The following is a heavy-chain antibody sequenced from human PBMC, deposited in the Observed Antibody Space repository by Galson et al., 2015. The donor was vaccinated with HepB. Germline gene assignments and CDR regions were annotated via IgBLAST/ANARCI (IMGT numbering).Heavy chain of an antibody. CDR1: GYSFTSYW. V-gene: IGHV5-10-1*01. CDR3: ASIAAAGTVSPLTDY. J-gene: IGHJ4*02. D-gene: IGHD6-13*01. CDR2: IDPSDSYT. Sequence: QSGAEVKKPGESLRISCKGSGYSFTSYWISWVRQMPGKGLEWMGRIDPSDSYTNYSPSFQGHVTISADKSISTAYLQWSSLKASDTAMYYCASIAAAGTVSPLTDYWGQGTLVTVSS.